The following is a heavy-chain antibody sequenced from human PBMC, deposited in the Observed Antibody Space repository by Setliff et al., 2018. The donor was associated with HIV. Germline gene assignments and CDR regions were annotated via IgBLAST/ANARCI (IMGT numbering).Heavy chain of an antibody. CDR3: ASPVDTAMKNYHYGMDV. CDR1: GGTFRSYD. CDR2: IIPILGIA. J-gene: IGHJ6*02. V-gene: IGHV1-69*10. D-gene: IGHD5-18*01. Sequence: SVKVSCKASGGTFRSYDISWVRQAPGQGLEWMGGIIPILGIANYAQKFQGRVTITADESTSTAYMELSSLRYEDTAVYYCASPVDTAMKNYHYGMDVWGQGTTVTVSS.